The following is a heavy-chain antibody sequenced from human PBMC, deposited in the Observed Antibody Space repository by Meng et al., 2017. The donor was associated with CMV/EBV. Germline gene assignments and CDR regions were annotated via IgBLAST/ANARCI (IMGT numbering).Heavy chain of an antibody. CDR1: GFTFSSYW. CDR3: ARRQTSGSYGTFDH. V-gene: IGHV3-74*01. Sequence: GGSLRLSCAASGFTFSSYWIHWVRQAPEKGLVWVSRINSDGSSTNYADSVKGRFTISRDNAKNTLYLQMNSLRAEDTAVYYCARRQTSGSYGTFDHWGQGTLVTVSS. D-gene: IGHD1-26*01. J-gene: IGHJ4*02. CDR2: INSDGSST.